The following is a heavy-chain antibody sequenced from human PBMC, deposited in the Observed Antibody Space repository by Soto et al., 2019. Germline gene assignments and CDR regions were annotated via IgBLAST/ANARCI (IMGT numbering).Heavy chain of an antibody. V-gene: IGHV4-61*08. Sequence: PSETLSLTCTVSGGSISSGVYYWSWIRQHPGTGLEWVGYISKSGYTNYNPSLKSRVTISVDTSKNQFSLKLNSMTAADTAVYYCARHNYGSGSTYFDYWGQGTLVTVSS. CDR1: GGSISSGVYY. CDR3: ARHNYGSGSTYFDY. D-gene: IGHD3-10*01. CDR2: ISKSGYT. J-gene: IGHJ4*02.